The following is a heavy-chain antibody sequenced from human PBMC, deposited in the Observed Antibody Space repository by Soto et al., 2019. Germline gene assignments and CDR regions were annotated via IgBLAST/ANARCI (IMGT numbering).Heavy chain of an antibody. V-gene: IGHV4-61*01. Sequence: QVQLQESGPGLVKPSETLSLTCNVSGGSVSSGSYYWSWIRQPPGKGLEWIGYISYSGSTNYNPSLNRRVPISVDPSKNQFSLKLSSVTAADTAVYYCARDRYCSSPSCRGTTYFDYGGQGTLVTVSS. CDR1: GGSVSSGSYY. J-gene: IGHJ4*02. CDR2: ISYSGST. D-gene: IGHD2-2*01. CDR3: ARDRYCSSPSCRGTTYFDY.